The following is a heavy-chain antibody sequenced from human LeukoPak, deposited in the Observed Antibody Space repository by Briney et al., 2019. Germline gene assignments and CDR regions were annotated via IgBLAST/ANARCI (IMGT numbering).Heavy chain of an antibody. CDR3: ARGNRINKALDY. V-gene: IGHV3-21*01. CDR2: ISSSSSYI. CDR1: GFTFSSYS. Sequence: GGSLRLSCAASGFTFSSYSMNWVRQAPGKGLEWVSSISSSSSYIYYADSVEGRFTISRDNAKNSLYLQMNSLRAEDTAVYYCARGNRINKALDYWGQGTLVTVSS. J-gene: IGHJ4*02. D-gene: IGHD1-14*01.